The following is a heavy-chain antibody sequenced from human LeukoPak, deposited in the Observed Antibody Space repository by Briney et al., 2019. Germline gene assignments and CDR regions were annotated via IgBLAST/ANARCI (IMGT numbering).Heavy chain of an antibody. D-gene: IGHD5-24*01. CDR3: AKEGRSLQTY. CDR1: GFRFSSNW. V-gene: IGHV3-7*03. Sequence: GGSLRLSCAASGFRFSSNWMSWVRLAPGKGLEWVANIKEDGTETYYVDSVKGRFTISRDNAKNSLYLQMNSLRVEDTAVYYCAKEGRSLQTYWGQGTLVTVSS. J-gene: IGHJ4*02. CDR2: IKEDGTET.